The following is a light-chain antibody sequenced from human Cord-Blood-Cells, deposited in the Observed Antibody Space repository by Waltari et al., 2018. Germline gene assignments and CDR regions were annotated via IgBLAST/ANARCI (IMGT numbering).Light chain of an antibody. Sequence: QSALTQPRSVSGSPGQSVTISCTGTSRDVGGYHYVSWYQQHPAKAPTLMLYDVSKRPSGVPDRFSGSKSGNTASLTISGLQAEDEADYYCCSYAGSYTFVFGGGTKLTVL. V-gene: IGLV2-11*01. CDR3: CSYAGSYTFV. CDR2: DVS. CDR1: SRDVGGYHY. J-gene: IGLJ2*01.